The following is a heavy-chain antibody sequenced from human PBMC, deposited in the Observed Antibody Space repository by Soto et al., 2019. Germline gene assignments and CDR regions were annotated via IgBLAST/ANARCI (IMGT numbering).Heavy chain of an antibody. V-gene: IGHV3-23*01. J-gene: IGHJ3*02. D-gene: IGHD1-26*01. CDR3: AKMVGRIVGATTGPLDI. CDR1: GFTYNV. CDR2: FGHNGEAT. Sequence: EVQLLESGGGLGQPGGSLRLSCVASGFTYNVMNWVRQAPGKGLEWVSGFGHNGEATFYADSVTGRFTISRANSKNVIFLQMDSLRVEDTAGYYCAKMVGRIVGATTGPLDIWGRGTLVTVAT.